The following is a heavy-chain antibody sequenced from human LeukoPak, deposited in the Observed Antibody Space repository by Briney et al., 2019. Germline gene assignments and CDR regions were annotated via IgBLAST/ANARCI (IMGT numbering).Heavy chain of an antibody. CDR3: ARVPRNGGIDY. Sequence: ASVKVSCKASGGTFSNYAITWVRQAPGQGLEWMGWISAYNSNTNYAQNLQGRVSMTTDTSTNTAYMEMRSLRSDDTAVYYCARVPRNGGIDYWGQGTLVTVSS. D-gene: IGHD4-23*01. J-gene: IGHJ4*02. V-gene: IGHV1-18*01. CDR1: GGTFSNYA. CDR2: ISAYNSNT.